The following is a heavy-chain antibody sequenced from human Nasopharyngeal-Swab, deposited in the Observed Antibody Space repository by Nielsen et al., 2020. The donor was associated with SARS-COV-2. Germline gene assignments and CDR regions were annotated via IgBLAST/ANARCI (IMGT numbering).Heavy chain of an antibody. V-gene: IGHV3-15*07. CDR3: ADGGLNWVDP. J-gene: IGHJ5*02. D-gene: IGHD3-10*01. CDR2: IKSRADGGTT. Sequence: GESLKISCAASGSWFNNAWMNWVRQAPGRGLEWVGRIKSRADGGTTDYAAPVQDRFTISRDDSKNTVYLQMDSLTTEDSGMYHCADGGLNWVDPWGQGTLVTVSS. CDR1: GSWFNNAW.